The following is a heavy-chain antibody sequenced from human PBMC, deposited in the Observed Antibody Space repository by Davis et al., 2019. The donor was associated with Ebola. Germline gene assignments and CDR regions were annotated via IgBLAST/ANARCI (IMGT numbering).Heavy chain of an antibody. V-gene: IGHV4-59*12. J-gene: IGHJ2*01. CDR1: GGSISSYY. CDR3: ARDYYDSSGFLWYFDL. CDR2: IYYSGST. Sequence: MPSETLSLTCTVSGGSISSYYWSWVRQHPGKGLEWIGYIYYSGSTYYNPSLKGRVSMSLDTSKNQFSLKLSSVTAADAAVYYCARDYYDSSGFLWYFDLWGRGTLVAVSS. D-gene: IGHD3-22*01.